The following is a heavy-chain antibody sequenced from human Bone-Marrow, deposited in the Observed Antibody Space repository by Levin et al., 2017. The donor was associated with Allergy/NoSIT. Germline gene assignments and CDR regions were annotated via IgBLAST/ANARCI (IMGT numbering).Heavy chain of an antibody. CDR3: SRGRRSYYPNDAIDI. CDR1: GGSYSGYY. V-gene: IGHV4-34*01. CDR2: INHSGIT. Sequence: SETLSLTCSVYGGSYSGYYLNWIRQPPGKGLEWIGEINHSGITNYNPSLSTRVTISHDTSKKQISLRLTSVTAADTAVYYCSRGRRSYYPNDAIDIWGRGTLVTVCS. D-gene: IGHD1-26*01. J-gene: IGHJ3*02.